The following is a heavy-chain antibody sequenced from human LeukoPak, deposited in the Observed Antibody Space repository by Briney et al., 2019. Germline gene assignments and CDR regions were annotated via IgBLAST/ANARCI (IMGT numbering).Heavy chain of an antibody. D-gene: IGHD2-2*01. CDR3: ARDLGTHCSSTSCPRGAFDY. V-gene: IGHV3-30*04. CDR2: ISYDGSNK. J-gene: IGHJ4*02. Sequence: GGSLRLSCAASGFTFSSYAMHWVRQAPGKGLEWVAVISYDGSNKYYADSVKGRFTISRDNSKNTLYLQTNSLRAEDTAVYYCARDLGTHCSSTSCPRGAFDYWGQGTLVTVSS. CDR1: GFTFSSYA.